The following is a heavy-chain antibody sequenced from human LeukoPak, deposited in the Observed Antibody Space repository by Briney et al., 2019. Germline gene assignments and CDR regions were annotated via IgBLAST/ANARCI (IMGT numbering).Heavy chain of an antibody. J-gene: IGHJ4*02. CDR2: INHSGST. CDR1: GGSFSGYY. D-gene: IGHD2-8*01. Sequence: PSETLSLTCAVYGGSFSGYYWSWIRQPPGKGLEWIGEINHSGSTNYNPSLKSRVTISVDTSKNQFSLKLSSVTAADTAVYYCARETNGVDYWGQGTLVTVSS. V-gene: IGHV4-34*01. CDR3: ARETNGVDY.